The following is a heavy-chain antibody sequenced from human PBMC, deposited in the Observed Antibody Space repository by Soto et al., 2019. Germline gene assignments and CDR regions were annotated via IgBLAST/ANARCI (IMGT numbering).Heavy chain of an antibody. CDR1: ADSFSSYG. CDR3: ARVFPDGWVEPGVVRGYLDT. CDR2: IIPIFGTT. D-gene: IGHD3-3*01. V-gene: IGHV1-69*01. J-gene: IGHJ4*02. Sequence: QVQLVQSGAEVKEPGSAVKVSCKAPADSFSSYGISWGRQAPGQGLEWMGGIIPIFGTTNYAEKFQGRVTITAEESTNTAYRELSSLRSEETALYYCARVFPDGWVEPGVVRGYLDTWGRGTLVTVSS.